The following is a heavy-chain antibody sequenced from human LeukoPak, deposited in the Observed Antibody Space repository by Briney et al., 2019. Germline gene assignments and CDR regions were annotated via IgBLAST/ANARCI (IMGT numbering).Heavy chain of an antibody. V-gene: IGHV3-23*01. J-gene: IGHJ6*03. CDR2: ISGTGGNT. CDR3: AKGVGGSANYYMDV. Sequence: GGSLRLSCAASGFTFDSYAMSWVRQVPGKGLAWVSAISGTGGNTFYAGPVKGRFTISRDNSKNTLYLQMNSLRAEDTAVYYCAKGVGGSANYYMDVWGKGTTVTVSS. D-gene: IGHD3-10*01. CDR1: GFTFDSYA.